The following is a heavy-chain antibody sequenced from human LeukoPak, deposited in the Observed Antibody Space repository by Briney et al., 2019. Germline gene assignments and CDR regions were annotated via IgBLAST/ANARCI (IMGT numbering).Heavy chain of an antibody. CDR3: ARDRPEYCSGGSCYGSYFDY. CDR2: IYYSGST. D-gene: IGHD2-15*01. Sequence: SETLSLTCTVSGGSISSHYWSWIRQPPGKGLEWIGYIYYSGSTNYNPSLKSRVTISVDTSKNQFSLKLSSVTVADTAVYYCARDRPEYCSGGSCYGSYFDYWGQGTLVTVSS. CDR1: GGSISSHY. V-gene: IGHV4-59*11. J-gene: IGHJ4*02.